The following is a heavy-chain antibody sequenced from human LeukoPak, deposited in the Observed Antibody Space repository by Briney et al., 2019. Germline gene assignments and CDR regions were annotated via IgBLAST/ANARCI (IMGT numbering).Heavy chain of an antibody. CDR3: AKAGHYYDSKLALF. CDR1: GFTFSSYG. D-gene: IGHD3-22*01. V-gene: IGHV3-30*02. CDR2: IWYDGSNK. J-gene: IGHJ3*01. Sequence: GGSLRLSCAASGFTFSSYGMHWVRQAPGKGLEWVAVIWYDGSNKYYADSVKGRFTISRDNSKNTLYLQMNSLRAEDTAVYYCAKAGHYYDSKLALFWGQGTMVTVSS.